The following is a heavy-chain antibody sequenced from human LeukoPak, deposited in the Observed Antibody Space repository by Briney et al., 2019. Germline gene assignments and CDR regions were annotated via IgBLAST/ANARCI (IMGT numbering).Heavy chain of an antibody. CDR1: GFTFSSYA. V-gene: IGHV3-23*01. D-gene: IGHD3-22*01. Sequence: HPGGSLRLSCAASGFTFSSYAMSWVRQAPGKRLEWVSAISGSGGSTYYADSVKGRFTISRDNSKNTLYLQMNSLRAEDTAVYYCARGTIYDSSGYQRPYDAFDIWGQGTMVIVSS. CDR2: ISGSGGST. J-gene: IGHJ3*02. CDR3: ARGTIYDSSGYQRPYDAFDI.